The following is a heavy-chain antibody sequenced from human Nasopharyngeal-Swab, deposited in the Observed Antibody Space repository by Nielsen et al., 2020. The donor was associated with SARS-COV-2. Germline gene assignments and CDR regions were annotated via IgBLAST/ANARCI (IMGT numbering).Heavy chain of an antibody. CDR1: GFTFSTYN. J-gene: IGHJ4*02. V-gene: IGHV3-21*01. Sequence: GESLKISRAASGFTFSTYNMHWVRQAPGKGLEWVSSISGRTTYIYYADSMKGRFTISRDNAKNSLYLQMSSLRAEDTAIYYCARGGQQPLWGQGTLVTVSS. D-gene: IGHD6-13*01. CDR2: ISGRTTYI. CDR3: ARGGQQPL.